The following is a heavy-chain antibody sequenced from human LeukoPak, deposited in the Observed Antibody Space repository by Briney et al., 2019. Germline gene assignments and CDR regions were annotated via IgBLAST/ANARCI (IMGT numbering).Heavy chain of an antibody. CDR3: AKNNAGGDYYHR. CDR2: ITWDSSRT. D-gene: IGHD2-21*01. CDR1: GFTFDHHS. Sequence: GGSLRLSCATSGFTFDHHSMHWVRQPPGKGLEWVSLITWDSSRTHYSGSVEGRFTISRDNSKSSLYLQMDSLRTEDTALYYCAKNNAGGDYYHRWGQGTLVTVS. V-gene: IGHV3-43*01. J-gene: IGHJ4*02.